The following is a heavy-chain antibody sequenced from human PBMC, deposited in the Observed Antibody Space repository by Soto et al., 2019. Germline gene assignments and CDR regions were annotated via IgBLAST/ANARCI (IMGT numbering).Heavy chain of an antibody. CDR1: GGSISSYY. Sequence: SETLSLTCTVSGGSISSYYWSWIRQPPGKGLEWIGYIYYSGSTNYSPSLKSRVTISVDTSKNQFSLKLSSVTAADTAVYYCALSLIDCSIPSCWDWFDPWGQGTLVTVSS. J-gene: IGHJ5*02. CDR3: ALSLIDCSIPSCWDWFDP. D-gene: IGHD2-2*01. V-gene: IGHV4-59*08. CDR2: IYYSGST.